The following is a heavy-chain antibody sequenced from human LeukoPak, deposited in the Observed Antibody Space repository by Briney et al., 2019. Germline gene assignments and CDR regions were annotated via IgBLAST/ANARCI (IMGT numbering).Heavy chain of an antibody. Sequence: QPGGSLRLSCAASGFTFTIHAMHWVRQAPGKGLEWVAGIWYDGSKEDYADAVKGRFSISRDNHKNTLFLQMNSLRAEDTAVYFCARDPAAAPPKDYYFDSWGQGALVTVSS. D-gene: IGHD6-13*01. J-gene: IGHJ4*02. V-gene: IGHV3-33*08. CDR3: ARDPAAAPPKDYYFDS. CDR1: GFTFTIHA. CDR2: IWYDGSKE.